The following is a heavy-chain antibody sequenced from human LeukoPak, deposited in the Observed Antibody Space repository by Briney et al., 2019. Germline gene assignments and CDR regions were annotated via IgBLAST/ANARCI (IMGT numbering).Heavy chain of an antibody. CDR1: GGSISSYY. D-gene: IGHD6-19*01. CDR2: IYTSGST. Sequence: PSETLSLTCTVSGGSISSYYWSWIRQPPGKGLEWIGYIYTSGSTNYNPSLRSRVTISVDTSKNQFSLNLSSVTAADTAVYYCARQAVAANWFDPWGQGTLVTVSS. V-gene: IGHV4-4*09. J-gene: IGHJ5*02. CDR3: ARQAVAANWFDP.